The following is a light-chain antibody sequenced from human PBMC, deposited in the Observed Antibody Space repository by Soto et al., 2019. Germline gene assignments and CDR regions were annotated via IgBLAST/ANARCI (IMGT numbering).Light chain of an antibody. CDR1: SSNIGSNT. Sequence: QSVLTQPPSASGTPGQRVTISCSGSSSNIGSNTVNWYQQLPGTAPKLLIYSHNQRPSGVPDRFSVSKSGTSASLAISGLQSEDEADYYCATWDESLDGYVFGTGTKLTVL. CDR3: ATWDESLDGYV. V-gene: IGLV1-44*01. CDR2: SHN. J-gene: IGLJ1*01.